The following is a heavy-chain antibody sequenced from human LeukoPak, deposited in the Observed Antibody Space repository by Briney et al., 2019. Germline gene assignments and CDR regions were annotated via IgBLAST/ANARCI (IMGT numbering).Heavy chain of an antibody. D-gene: IGHD1-7*01. CDR1: GYTFTGYY. CDR3: ARVSGTTEIGAFDI. CDR2: INPNSGGT. V-gene: IGHV1-2*02. J-gene: IGHJ3*02. Sequence: ASVKVSCKASGYTFTGYYMHWVRQAPGQGLEWMGWINPNSGGTNYAQKFQGRVTMTRDTSISTAYMELSRLRPDDTAVYYCARVSGTTEIGAFDIWGQGTMVTVSS.